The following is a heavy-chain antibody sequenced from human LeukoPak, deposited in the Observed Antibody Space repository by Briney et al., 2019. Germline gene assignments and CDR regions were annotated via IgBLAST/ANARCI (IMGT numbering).Heavy chain of an antibody. Sequence: TSETLSLTCTVSGGSISSGNYYWSWIRQPAGKGLEWIGHIYTSGSTNYNPSLKSQVTISVDTSKNQFSLNLSSMTAADTAVYYCARDSLYNFWSGYYHTTYYFDYWGQGTLVTVSS. D-gene: IGHD3-3*01. CDR1: GGSISSGNYY. J-gene: IGHJ4*02. V-gene: IGHV4-61*09. CDR2: IYTSGST. CDR3: ARDSLYNFWSGYYHTTYYFDY.